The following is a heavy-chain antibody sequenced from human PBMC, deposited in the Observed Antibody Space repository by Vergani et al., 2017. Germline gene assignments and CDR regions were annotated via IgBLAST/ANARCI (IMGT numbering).Heavy chain of an antibody. D-gene: IGHD2-2*01. Sequence: EVQLLESGGDLVQPGGSLRLSCAASGFTFIMHAMSWVRQAPGKGLEWVANIEEDGDDKNYADSVKGRFTISRDNADNSAYLQMNSLRPVDTAVYYCARDIPRGTSYFDFWGRGALVIVSS. V-gene: IGHV3-7*01. CDR1: GFTFIMHA. J-gene: IGHJ4*02. CDR3: ARDIPRGTSYFDF. CDR2: IEEDGDDK.